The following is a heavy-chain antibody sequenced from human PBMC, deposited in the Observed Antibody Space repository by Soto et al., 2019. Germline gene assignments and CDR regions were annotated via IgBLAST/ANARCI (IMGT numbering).Heavy chain of an antibody. Sequence: EVQLVESGGGLVQPGRSLRLSCAASGFTFDDYAMHWVRQPPGKGLEWVSSITWNSASIVYADSVKGRFTISRDNAKNSLYLQMNSLRAEDTALYSCAKDIETIAATGTSYFWFGPWGQGTLVTVSS. V-gene: IGHV3-9*01. CDR1: GFTFDDYA. CDR2: ITWNSASI. J-gene: IGHJ5*02. CDR3: AKDIETIAATGTSYFWFGP. D-gene: IGHD6-13*01.